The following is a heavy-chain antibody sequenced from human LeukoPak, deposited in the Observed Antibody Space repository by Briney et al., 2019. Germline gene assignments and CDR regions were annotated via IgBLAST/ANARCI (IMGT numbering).Heavy chain of an antibody. V-gene: IGHV3-72*01. D-gene: IGHD6-13*01. CDR3: ARSSSNGNHVFDY. Sequence: GGSLRLSCAASGFIFSDHYMDWVRQVPGKGLEWVGRGRNRANGETTEYAASVRGRFTISRDDSRNLVYLQMNSLRSEDTAVYYCARSSSNGNHVFDYWGQGTTVTVSS. CDR2: GRNRANGETT. J-gene: IGHJ4*02. CDR1: GFIFSDHY.